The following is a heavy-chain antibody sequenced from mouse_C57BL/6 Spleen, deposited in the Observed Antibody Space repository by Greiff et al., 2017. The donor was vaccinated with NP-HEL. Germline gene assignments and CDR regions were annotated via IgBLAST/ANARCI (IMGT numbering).Heavy chain of an antibody. CDR2: IHPNSGST. CDR3: ARGGGSSYQAWFAY. V-gene: IGHV1-64*01. CDR1: GYTFTSYW. J-gene: IGHJ3*01. D-gene: IGHD1-1*01. Sequence: QVQLQQPGAELVKPGASVKLSCKASGYTFTSYWMHWVKQRPGQGLEWIGMIHPNSGSTNYNEKFKSKATLTVDKSSSTAYMQLSSLTSEDSAVYDCARGGGSSYQAWFAYWGQGTLVTVSA.